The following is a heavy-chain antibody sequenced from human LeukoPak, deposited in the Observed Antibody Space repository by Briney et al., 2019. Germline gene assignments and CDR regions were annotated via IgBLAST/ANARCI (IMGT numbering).Heavy chain of an antibody. Sequence: PGGSLRLSCAASGFTFNSYSMNWVRQAPGKGLEWVSSISNSSSFIYYADSVKGRFTISRDNAKHSLYLQMNSLRAEDTAVYYCARVQTRGHDAFDIWGQGTMVTVSS. CDR3: ARVQTRGHDAFDI. D-gene: IGHD1-1*01. V-gene: IGHV3-21*01. CDR1: GFTFNSYS. J-gene: IGHJ3*02. CDR2: ISNSSSFI.